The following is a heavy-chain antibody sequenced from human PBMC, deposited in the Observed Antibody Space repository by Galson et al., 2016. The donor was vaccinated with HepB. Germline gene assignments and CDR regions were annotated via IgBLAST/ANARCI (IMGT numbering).Heavy chain of an antibody. CDR2: LSGSGGST. J-gene: IGHJ4*02. V-gene: IGHV3-23*01. Sequence: SLRLSCAASGFTFSTYAMHWVRQAPGKGLEWVSALSGSGGSTYYADSVKGRFTISRDNSKSTLYLQMNSLRAEDTAVYYCAKSSSGATPRPNFDYWGQGTLVTVSS. CDR1: GFTFSTYA. CDR3: AKSSSGATPRPNFDY. D-gene: IGHD1-26*01.